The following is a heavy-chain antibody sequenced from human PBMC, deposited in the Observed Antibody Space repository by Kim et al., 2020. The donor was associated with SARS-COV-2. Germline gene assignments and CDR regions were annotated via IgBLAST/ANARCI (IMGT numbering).Heavy chain of an antibody. CDR3: VRLISTDRTFDP. V-gene: IGHV5-51*01. D-gene: IGHD3-10*01. CDR1: GYSFTTYW. J-gene: IGHJ5*02. Sequence: GESLKISCEVSGYSFTTYWIGWVRQMPGKGLEWMGIIHPGDSDTRYSPSFQGQVTISADKSISTAYLQWSSLKASDTAMYYCVRLISTDRTFDPWGQGTLVTVSS. CDR2: IHPGDSDT.